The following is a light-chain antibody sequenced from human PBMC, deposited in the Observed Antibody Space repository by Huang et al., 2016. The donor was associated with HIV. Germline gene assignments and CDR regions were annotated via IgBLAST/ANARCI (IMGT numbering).Light chain of an antibody. Sequence: IQLTQSPSSLSASVGDRVPITCRASQDISNYLAWYQQKSGNAPNLLIFAASTLESGVPARFRGGGSGTNFTLTISGLQPEDSAVYYCQQLDSYPLTFGPGTKVHIK. CDR2: AAS. CDR3: QQLDSYPLT. V-gene: IGKV1-9*01. CDR1: QDISNY. J-gene: IGKJ3*01.